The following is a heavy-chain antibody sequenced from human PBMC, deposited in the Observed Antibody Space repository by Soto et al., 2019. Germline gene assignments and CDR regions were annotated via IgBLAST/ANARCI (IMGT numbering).Heavy chain of an antibody. CDR3: ARTPPGGWVDD. CDR2: IDWDDDA. V-gene: IGHV2-70*01. D-gene: IGHD6-19*01. J-gene: IGHJ4*02. CDR1: GFSLSTGGMC. Sequence: GPTLVNPTQTVTLTCTFSGFSLSTGGMCVSWIRQPPGRALEWLALIDWDDDAYYSASLKTRLTISKDTSKNQVVLTMTDMDPVDTATYCCARTPPGGWVDDWGQGTLDTVS.